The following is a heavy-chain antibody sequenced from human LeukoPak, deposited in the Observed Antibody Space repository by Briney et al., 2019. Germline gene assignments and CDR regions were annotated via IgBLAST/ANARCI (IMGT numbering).Heavy chain of an antibody. CDR1: GFTVSSNY. J-gene: IGHJ6*02. D-gene: IGHD4-17*01. CDR3: ARXPYXDXSNGYYGMDV. CDR2: IYSGGGT. V-gene: IGHV3-53*01. Sequence: PGGSLRLSCAASGFTVSSNYMIWVRQAPGKGLEWVSVIYSGGGTYYADSVKGRFTISRDNSKNTLYLQMNSLRAEDTAVYYCARXPYXDXSNGYYGMDVWGQGTPVTVSS.